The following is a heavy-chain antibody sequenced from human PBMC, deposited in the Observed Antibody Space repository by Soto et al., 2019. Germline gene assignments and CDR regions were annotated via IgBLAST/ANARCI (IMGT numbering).Heavy chain of an antibody. CDR1: DGSISSGDYY. J-gene: IGHJ4*02. D-gene: IGHD4-17*01. CDR2: IFYSGRT. Sequence: SETLSLTCTVSDGSISSGDYYWTWIRQPPGKGLEWIGYIFYSGRTDYNPSLTSRVTISVDTSKNIFSLKVNSVTAADTAVYYCARGNYSDYRSSFDFWGQGALVTVSS. CDR3: ARGNYSDYRSSFDF. V-gene: IGHV4-30-4*01.